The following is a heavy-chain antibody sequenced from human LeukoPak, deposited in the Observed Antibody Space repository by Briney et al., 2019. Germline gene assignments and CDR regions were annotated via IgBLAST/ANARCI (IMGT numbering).Heavy chain of an antibody. J-gene: IGHJ3*02. CDR2: ISYDGSNK. D-gene: IGHD1-26*01. CDR1: GFTFSSYA. V-gene: IGHV3-30-3*01. CDR3: ARQETSSYNGAFDI. Sequence: PGGSLRLSCAASGFTFSSYAMHWVRQAPGKGLEWVAVISYDGSNKYYADSVKGRFTISRDNSKNTLYLQMNSLRAEDTAVYHCARQETSSYNGAFDIWGQGTMVTVSS.